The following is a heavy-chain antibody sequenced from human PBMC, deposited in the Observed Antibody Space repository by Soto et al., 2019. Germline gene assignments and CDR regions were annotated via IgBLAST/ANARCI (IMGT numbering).Heavy chain of an antibody. D-gene: IGHD3-22*01. CDR1: GGIFGSHG. CDR3: VRDRRIYYSDPHDEFVASDYEV. CDR2: FIPIFRTL. Sequence: QVQLIQSEAEVKKPGSSVRVSCTASGGIFGSHGFSWVRQAPGQRLEWVGGFIPIFRTLTYTEKFQARVRIAADEPTNTGYLDLSRVTSEETAVYYCVRDRRIYYSDPHDEFVASDYEVWGHGTMVSVSS. V-gene: IGHV1-69*01. J-gene: IGHJ3*01.